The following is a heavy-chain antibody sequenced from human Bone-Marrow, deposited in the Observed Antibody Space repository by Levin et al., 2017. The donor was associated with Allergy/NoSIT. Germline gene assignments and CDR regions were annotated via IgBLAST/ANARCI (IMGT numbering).Heavy chain of an antibody. D-gene: IGHD6-6*01. CDR2: IKQDGSEK. CDR3: AREGEESAARRRYKIFSRYWYFDL. J-gene: IGHJ2*01. V-gene: IGHV3-7*01. Sequence: GESLKISCAASGFTFSSYWMSWVRQAPGKGLEWVANIKQDGSEKYYVDSVKGRFTISRDNAKNSLYLQMNSLRAEDTAVYYCAREGEESAARRRYKIFSRYWYFDLWGRGTLVTVSS. CDR1: GFTFSSYW.